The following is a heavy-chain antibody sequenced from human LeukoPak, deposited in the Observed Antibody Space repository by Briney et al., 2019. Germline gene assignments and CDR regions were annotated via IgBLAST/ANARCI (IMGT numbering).Heavy chain of an antibody. CDR2: INHSGST. CDR3: ARCRISLRYYYYMDV. CDR1: GGSFSGYY. Sequence: SETLSLTCAVYGGSFSGYYWSWIRQPPGKVLEWIGEINHSGSTNYNPSLKSRVTISVDTSKNQFSLKLSSVTAADTAVYYRARCRISLRYYYYMDVWGKGTTVTVSS. J-gene: IGHJ6*03. D-gene: IGHD1-14*01. V-gene: IGHV4-34*01.